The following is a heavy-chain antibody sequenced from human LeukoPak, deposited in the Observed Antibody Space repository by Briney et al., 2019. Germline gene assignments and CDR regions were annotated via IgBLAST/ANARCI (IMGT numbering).Heavy chain of an antibody. CDR2: ISSSGSYI. CDR1: RFTFSSYS. J-gene: IGHJ4*02. Sequence: GGSLRLSCAASRFTFSSYSMNWVRQAPGKGLEWVPSISSSGSYIYYADSVKGRFTISRDNAKNSLYLQMNGLRAEDAAVYYCAKIWLGRRRIVDLVSTGETDYWGQGTLVSVSS. D-gene: IGHD5/OR15-5a*01. V-gene: IGHV3-21*01. CDR3: AKIWLGRRRIVDLVSTGETDY.